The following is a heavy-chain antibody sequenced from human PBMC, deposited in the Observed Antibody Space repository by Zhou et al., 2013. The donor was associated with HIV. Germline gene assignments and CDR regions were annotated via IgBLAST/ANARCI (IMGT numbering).Heavy chain of an antibody. Sequence: QIQLVQSGTEVKKPGASVKVSCKASGYTFTSYGISWVRQAPGQGLEWVGWVSPYNGNTNYAQKLQGRVTMTTDTSTSTAYMELRSLRSDDTAVYYCARGYMVRGVMILVDYWGQGTLVTVSS. CDR1: GYTFTSYG. CDR2: VSPYNGNT. CDR3: ARGYMVRGVMILVDY. V-gene: IGHV1-18*01. J-gene: IGHJ4*02. D-gene: IGHD3-10*01.